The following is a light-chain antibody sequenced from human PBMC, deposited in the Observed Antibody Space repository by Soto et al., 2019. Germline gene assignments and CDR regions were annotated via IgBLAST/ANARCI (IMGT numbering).Light chain of an antibody. CDR3: AAWDDSLSGPAA. V-gene: IGLV1-47*01. CDR2: RNN. CDR1: SSNIGSNY. Sequence: QAVVTQPPSACGTPGQRVTISCSGSSSNIGSNYVYWYQQLPGTAPKLHIYRNNQRPSGVPDRFCGSKSGTSASLAISGLRSEDEADYYCAAWDDSLSGPAAFGGGTQLTVL. J-gene: IGLJ7*01.